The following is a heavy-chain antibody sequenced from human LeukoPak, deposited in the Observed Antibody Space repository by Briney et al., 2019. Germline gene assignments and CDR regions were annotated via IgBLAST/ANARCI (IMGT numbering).Heavy chain of an antibody. V-gene: IGHV4-34*01. CDR1: GGSFSDYY. J-gene: IGHJ6*02. CDR3: ASRMYYYYGMDV. Sequence: SETLSLTCAVYGGSFSDYYWSWIRQPPGKGLEWIGEIDHRESTTYNPSLKSRVTISVDTSKNQFSLRLNSVTAADTAVYYCASRMYYYYGMDVWGQGTTVIVSS. CDR2: IDHREST.